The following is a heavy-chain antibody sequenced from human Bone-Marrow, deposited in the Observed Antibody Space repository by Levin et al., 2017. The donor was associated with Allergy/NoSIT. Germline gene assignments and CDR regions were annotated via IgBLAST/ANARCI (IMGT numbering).Heavy chain of an antibody. CDR1: GFNFNYYA. CDR2: LSGSGDST. V-gene: IGHV3-23*01. D-gene: IGHD6-13*01. J-gene: IGHJ5*02. Sequence: GESLKISCAASGFNFNYYAMTWVRQAPGVGLEWVSSLSGSGDSTYYADSVKGRFTISRDNSKNTLYLQMNSLRAEDTAVYYCAKVGRSVAGIATRIDPWGQGTRVTVSS. CDR3: AKVGRSVAGIATRIDP.